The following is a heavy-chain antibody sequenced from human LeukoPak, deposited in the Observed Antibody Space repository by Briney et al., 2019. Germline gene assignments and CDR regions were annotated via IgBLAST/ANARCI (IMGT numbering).Heavy chain of an antibody. D-gene: IGHD3-3*01. Sequence: GASVKVSCKVSGYTLTELSMHWVRQAPGKGLEWMGGFDPEDGETIYAQKFQGRVTMTEDTSTDTAYMELSSLRSEDTAVYYCATRWNARSGYYPFDYWGQGTLVTVSS. J-gene: IGHJ4*02. CDR3: ATRWNARSGYYPFDY. CDR1: GYTLTELS. V-gene: IGHV1-24*01. CDR2: FDPEDGET.